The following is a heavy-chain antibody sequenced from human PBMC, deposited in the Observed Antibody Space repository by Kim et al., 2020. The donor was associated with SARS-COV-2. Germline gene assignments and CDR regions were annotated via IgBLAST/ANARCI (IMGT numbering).Heavy chain of an antibody. D-gene: IGHD5-12*01. CDR1: GLALSNYW. V-gene: IGHV3-74*01. CDR3: AISGFRVRLFTYYYMDV. CDR2: CDNDGTGT. J-gene: IGHJ6*03. Sequence: GGSLRLSCAASGLALSNYWMHLVRQAPGKGLVWVSRCDNDGTGTSYAESVKGRFTISRDNANNTLYLHMTSLRAEDTAVYYGAISGFRVRLFTYYYMDV.